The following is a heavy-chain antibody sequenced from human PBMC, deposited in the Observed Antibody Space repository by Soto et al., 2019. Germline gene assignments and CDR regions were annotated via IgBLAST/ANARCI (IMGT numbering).Heavy chain of an antibody. CDR3: ARDRVESGYPEYFQH. CDR2: IHSGGST. Sequence: EVQLVESGGGLIQPGGSLRLSCAASGFTVGSNYMRWFCQAPGKGLEWVSVIHSGGSTYYADSVKGRFTICRDNSKNTLYLQMNSLRAEDTAVYNCARDRVESGYPEYFQHWGQGTLITFSS. V-gene: IGHV3-53*01. J-gene: IGHJ1*01. CDR1: GFTVGSNY. D-gene: IGHD3-22*01.